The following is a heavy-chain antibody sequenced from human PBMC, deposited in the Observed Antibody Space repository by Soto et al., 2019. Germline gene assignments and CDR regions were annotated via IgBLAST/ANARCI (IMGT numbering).Heavy chain of an antibody. Sequence: QVQLVQSGAEVKKPGASVKVSCKASGYTFTSYGISWVRKAPVQAREWMGWINAYNGNTKHAQKLQGRGTMTTDTSTSTAYMELRSLRSEDTAVYYCARVLPPFDPWGHGTLVTVS. V-gene: IGHV1-18*01. CDR3: ARVLPPFDP. CDR1: GYTFTSYG. CDR2: INAYNGNT. J-gene: IGHJ5*02.